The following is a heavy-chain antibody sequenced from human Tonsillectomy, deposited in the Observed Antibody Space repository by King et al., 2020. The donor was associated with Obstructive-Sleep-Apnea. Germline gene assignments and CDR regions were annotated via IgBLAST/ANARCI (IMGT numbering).Heavy chain of an antibody. J-gene: IGHJ4*02. D-gene: IGHD6-19*01. CDR3: ATTGAVAEPFDY. V-gene: IGHV3-21*01. CDR2: ISISSSYI. CDR1: GCTFSAYS. Sequence: VQLVESGGGLVKPGGSLRLSCAASGCTFSAYSMNWVRQAPGKGLEWVSSISISSSYIYYADSVKGRFTISRDNAKNSLYLQMNSLRAEDTAVYYCATTGAVAEPFDYWGQGTLVTVSS.